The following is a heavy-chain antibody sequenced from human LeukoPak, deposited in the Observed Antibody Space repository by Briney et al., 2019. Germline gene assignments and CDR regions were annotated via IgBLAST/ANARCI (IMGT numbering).Heavy chain of an antibody. CDR3: ARAIIAVADNAFDI. V-gene: IGHV4-30-4*07. CDR2: IYYSGST. CDR1: GGSISSGGYS. Sequence: PSQTLSLTCAVSGGSISSGGYSWSWIRQPPGKGLEWIGYIYYSGSTYYNPSLKSRVTISVDTSKNQFSLKLSSVTAADTAVYYCARAIIAVADNAFDIWGQGTMVTVSS. D-gene: IGHD6-19*01. J-gene: IGHJ3*02.